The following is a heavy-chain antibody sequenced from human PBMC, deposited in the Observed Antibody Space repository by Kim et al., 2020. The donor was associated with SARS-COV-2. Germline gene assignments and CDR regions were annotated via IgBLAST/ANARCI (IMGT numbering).Heavy chain of an antibody. CDR3: ARDKYDWHYYYGMDV. J-gene: IGHJ6*02. CDR2: ISSSSSYI. D-gene: IGHD3-3*01. Sequence: GGSLRLSCAASGFTFSSYSMNWVRQAPGKGLEWVSSISSSSSYIYYADSVKGRFTISRDNAKNSLYLQMNSLRAEDTAVYYCARDKYDWHYYYGMDVWGQGTTVTVSS. V-gene: IGHV3-21*01. CDR1: GFTFSSYS.